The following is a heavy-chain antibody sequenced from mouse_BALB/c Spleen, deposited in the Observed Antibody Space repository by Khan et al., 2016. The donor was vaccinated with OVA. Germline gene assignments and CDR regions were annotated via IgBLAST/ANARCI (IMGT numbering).Heavy chain of an antibody. CDR3: AKGVWSYYYTLDY. CDR1: GFSLSDYG. Sequence: QVQLKESGPGPVAPSQNLSLTCTVSGFSLSDYGVSWIRQPPGKGLEWLGVIWGGGSTYYNSDLKSRLSISKDNSKSQVFLKMSSLQSDDTAMFYCAKGVWSYYYTLDYWGQGTSVTVSS. J-gene: IGHJ4*01. CDR2: IWGGGST. V-gene: IGHV2-6-5*01.